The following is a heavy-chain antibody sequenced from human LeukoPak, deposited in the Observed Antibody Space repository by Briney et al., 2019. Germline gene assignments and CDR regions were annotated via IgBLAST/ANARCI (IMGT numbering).Heavy chain of an antibody. J-gene: IGHJ6*03. CDR2: INHSGST. CDR3: ARRIYCSSTSCYRGRYYYYYYYMDV. CDR1: GGSFSGYY. Sequence: PSETLSLTCAVYGGSFSGYYWSWIRQPPGKGLEWIGEINHSGSTNYNPSLKSRVTISVDTSKNQFSLKLSSVTAADTAVYYCARRIYCSSTSCYRGRYYYYYYYMDVWGKGTTVTVSS. V-gene: IGHV4-34*01. D-gene: IGHD2-2*01.